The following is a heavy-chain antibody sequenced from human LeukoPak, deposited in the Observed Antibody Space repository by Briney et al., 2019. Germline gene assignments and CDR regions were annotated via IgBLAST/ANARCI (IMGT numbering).Heavy chain of an antibody. V-gene: IGHV4-38-2*02. CDR2: IYYSGST. Sequence: PSETLSLTCTVSGYSISSGYYWGWIRQPPGKGLEWVRYIYYSGSTNYNPSLKSRVTISVDTSKNQFSLKLSSVTAADTAVYYCARVVYGYSSGWYHFDYWGQGTLVTVSS. J-gene: IGHJ4*02. D-gene: IGHD6-19*01. CDR3: ARVVYGYSSGWYHFDY. CDR1: GYSISSGYY.